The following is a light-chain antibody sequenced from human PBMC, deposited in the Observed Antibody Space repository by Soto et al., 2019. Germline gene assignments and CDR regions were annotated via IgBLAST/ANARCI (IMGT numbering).Light chain of an antibody. Sequence: SYELTQPPSVSVAPEKTATITCGGDRIGTNAVHWYQQKPGQAPLLVVYYDRDRPSGIPERISGSTSGNTATLTISRVEAGDEADYYCQLWDSSIDQGVFGGGTKLTVL. V-gene: IGLV3-21*03. CDR3: QLWDSSIDQGV. J-gene: IGLJ3*02. CDR2: YDR. CDR1: RIGTNA.